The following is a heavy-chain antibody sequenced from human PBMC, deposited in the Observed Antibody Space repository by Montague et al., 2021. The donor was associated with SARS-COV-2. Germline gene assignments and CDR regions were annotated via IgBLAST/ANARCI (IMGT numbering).Heavy chain of an antibody. Sequence: SETLSLTCTVSGDSIKSSSYYWGWIRQPPGKGLEWVGRISSSGSPYSSPSLRSRVTISVDTSKNQFSLKLNSLTAADTAVYYCARTRYFYLNDCTGAFDVWGQGAMVAVSS. CDR3: ARTRYFYLNDCTGAFDV. CDR1: GDSIKSSSYY. J-gene: IGHJ3*01. V-gene: IGHV4-39*07. D-gene: IGHD2-8*01. CDR2: ISSSGSP.